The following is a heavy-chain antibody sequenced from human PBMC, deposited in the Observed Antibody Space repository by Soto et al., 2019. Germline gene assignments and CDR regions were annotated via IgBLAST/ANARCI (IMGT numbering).Heavy chain of an antibody. CDR1: GFNFRNYW. V-gene: IGHV3-74*01. CDR3: ARTMEGAWFDY. D-gene: IGHD1-26*01. CDR2: INGDGSSA. Sequence: GGSLRLSCAASGFNFRNYWMHWVRQVPGKGLVWVSRINGDGSSANYVVSVKGRFTISRDNAKNTLYLQMNRLRVEDTAVYYCARTMEGAWFDYWGQGKLVTVSS. J-gene: IGHJ4*02.